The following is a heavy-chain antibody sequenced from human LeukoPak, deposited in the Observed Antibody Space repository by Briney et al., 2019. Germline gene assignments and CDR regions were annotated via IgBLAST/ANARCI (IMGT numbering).Heavy chain of an antibody. Sequence: KPSETLSLTCTVSGGSISSSSYYWGWIRQPPGKGLEWIGSIYYSGSTYYNPSLKSRVTISVDTSKNQFSLKLSSVTAADTAVYYCARDKVVRQGYCSSTSCHSNWFDPWGQGTLVTVSS. CDR2: IYYSGST. D-gene: IGHD2-2*01. V-gene: IGHV4-39*07. J-gene: IGHJ5*02. CDR1: GGSISSSSYY. CDR3: ARDKVVRQGYCSSTSCHSNWFDP.